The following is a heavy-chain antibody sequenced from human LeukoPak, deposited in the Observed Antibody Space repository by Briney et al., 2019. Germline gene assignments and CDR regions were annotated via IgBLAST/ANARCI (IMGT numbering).Heavy chain of an antibody. V-gene: IGHV3-23*01. CDR1: GFTFSNYA. D-gene: IGHD3-10*01. J-gene: IGHJ4*02. Sequence: PGGSLRLSCAASGFTFSNYAMSWVRQAPGKGLEWVSSITHSGGSTFYADSVKGRFTISRDNSKNTLFLQMNSVRAEDTAVYFCARGGVDHYGSGTYYLMYYFDHWGQGALVTVSS. CDR3: ARGGVDHYGSGTYYLMYYFDH. CDR2: ITHSGGST.